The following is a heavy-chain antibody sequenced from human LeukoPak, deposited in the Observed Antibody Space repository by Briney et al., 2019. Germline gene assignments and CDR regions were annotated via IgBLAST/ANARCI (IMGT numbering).Heavy chain of an antibody. CDR1: GGYISSYY. Sequence: PSETLSLTCTVSGGYISSYYWSWIRQPPGKGLEWIGYIYYSGSTTFNSSLKSRVTMSVDTSKNQFSLKLSSVTAADTAVYYCTRLTYYHDTSAPIPFLFFDYWGQGTLVTVSS. V-gene: IGHV4-59*08. J-gene: IGHJ4*02. CDR2: IYYSGST. CDR3: TRLTYYHDTSAPIPFLFFDY. D-gene: IGHD3-22*01.